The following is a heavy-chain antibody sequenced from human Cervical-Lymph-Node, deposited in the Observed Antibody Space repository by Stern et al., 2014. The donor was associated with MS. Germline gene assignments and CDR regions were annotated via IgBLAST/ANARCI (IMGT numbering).Heavy chain of an antibody. D-gene: IGHD6-19*01. V-gene: IGHV3-23*04. Sequence: EVQLVESGGGLVQPGGSLRLSCAASGFRFSSYTMNWVRQARGKGLEWVSTISSTGGSTYYADPVKGRFTISRDDSKSTLYLHMNTLRTEDTAVYYCAKSRERAVAGTIGDCWGQGTLVTVS. CDR2: ISSTGGST. J-gene: IGHJ4*02. CDR3: AKSRERAVAGTIGDC. CDR1: GFRFSSYT.